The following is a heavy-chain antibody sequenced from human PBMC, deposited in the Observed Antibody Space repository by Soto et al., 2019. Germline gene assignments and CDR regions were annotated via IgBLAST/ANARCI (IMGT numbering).Heavy chain of an antibody. CDR3: ARGSSGCTGCFLSF. CDR1: GSACRGYQ. J-gene: IGHJ4*02. D-gene: IGHD2-2*01. Sequence: QVQLVQSGAEVKKPGASVKVSCKASGSACRGYQMHWLRQARGQGREWVGWSNLDSGGTNYAQKFKGRITMTRDTAIRTSYMELRSLTCDDTAVYYCARGSSGCTGCFLSFWGQGTLVTVSS. CDR2: SNLDSGGT. V-gene: IGHV1-2*02.